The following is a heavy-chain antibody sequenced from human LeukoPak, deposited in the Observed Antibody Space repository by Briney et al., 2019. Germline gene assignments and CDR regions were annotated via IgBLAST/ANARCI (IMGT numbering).Heavy chain of an antibody. V-gene: IGHV1-2*04. J-gene: IGHJ4*02. CDR3: ARGNTVVTGTGFGY. CDR1: GYTFTGYY. CDR2: INPNSGGT. Sequence: ASVKVSCKASGYTFTGYYMHWVRQSPGQGLEWMGWINPNSGGTNYAQKFQGWVTMTRDTSISTAYMELSRLRSDDTAVYYCARGNTVVTGTGFGYWGQGTLVTVSS. D-gene: IGHD4-23*01.